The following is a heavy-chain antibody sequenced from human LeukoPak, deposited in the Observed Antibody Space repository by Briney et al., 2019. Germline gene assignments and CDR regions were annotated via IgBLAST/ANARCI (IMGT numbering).Heavy chain of an antibody. CDR1: GFTFSNSG. CDR3: TKPGGGGWYGNHFDS. J-gene: IGHJ4*02. V-gene: IGHV3-30*18. Sequence: PGGSLRLSCAASGFTFSNSGMHWVRQAPGKGLEWVAVTSYDGSNKYYGDSVKGRFTISRDNSKNTLYLQMNSLRAEDTAVYYCTKPGGGGWYGNHFDSWGQGTLVTVSS. D-gene: IGHD6-19*01. CDR2: TSYDGSNK.